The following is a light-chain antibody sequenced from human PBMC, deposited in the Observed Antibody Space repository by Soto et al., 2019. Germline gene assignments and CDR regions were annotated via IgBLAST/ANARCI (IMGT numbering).Light chain of an antibody. CDR2: DVN. V-gene: IGLV2-14*03. CDR3: TSWTTSTTMI. J-gene: IGLJ2*01. CDR1: SXDIGAYNF. Sequence: QSALTQPASVSGXPXQXXTXSCTXTSXDIGAYNFVSWYQQHPGKAPKLMLYDVNIRPSGVSNRFSGSKSGNTASLTISGLQAEDEADYYCTSWTTSTTMIFGGGTKVTVL.